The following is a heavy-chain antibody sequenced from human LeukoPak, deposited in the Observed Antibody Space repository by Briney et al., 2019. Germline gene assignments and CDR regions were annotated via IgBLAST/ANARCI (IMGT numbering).Heavy chain of an antibody. CDR3: ARGVITVSRYYFDY. J-gene: IGHJ4*02. Sequence: GGSLRLSCAASGFTFSTYDISWVRQAPGQGLEWVSTFSSSGDITYYADSVKGRFTISRDNSKNTVDLQMNSLRAEDTAVYYCARGVITVSRYYFDYWGQGTLVTVSS. CDR2: FSSSGDIT. V-gene: IGHV3-23*01. D-gene: IGHD3-10*01. CDR1: GFTFSTYD.